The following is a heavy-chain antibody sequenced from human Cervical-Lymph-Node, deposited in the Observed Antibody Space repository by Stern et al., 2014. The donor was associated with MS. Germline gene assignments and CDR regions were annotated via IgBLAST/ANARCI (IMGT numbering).Heavy chain of an antibody. CDR1: GYTFTTYS. CDR2: INTKTGNP. Sequence: VQLVESGSELKKPGASVKISCKASGYTFTTYSMNWVRQAPGQGLEWMGLINTKTGNPTYAQGFTGRFVFSVDASVSTAYLQISSLKTEDTAVYYCARGNGVCDYWGQGTLLTVAS. D-gene: IGHD2-8*01. CDR3: ARGNGVCDY. J-gene: IGHJ4*02. V-gene: IGHV7-4-1*02.